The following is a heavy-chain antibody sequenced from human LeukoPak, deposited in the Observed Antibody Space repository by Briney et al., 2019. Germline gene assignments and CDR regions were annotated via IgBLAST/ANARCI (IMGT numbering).Heavy chain of an antibody. V-gene: IGHV1-69*04. J-gene: IGHJ4*02. D-gene: IGHD3-22*01. CDR2: IIPILGIA. CDR1: GGTFSSYA. CDR3: ATPGSSGYSDY. Sequence: SVKVSCKASGGTFSSYAISWVRQAPGQGLEWMGRIIPILGIANYAQKFQGRVTITADKSTSTAYMELSSLRSEDTAVYYCATPGSSGYSDYWGQGTLVTVSS.